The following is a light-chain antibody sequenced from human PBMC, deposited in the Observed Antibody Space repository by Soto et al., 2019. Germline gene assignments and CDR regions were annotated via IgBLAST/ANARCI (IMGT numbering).Light chain of an antibody. CDR1: QSGSSNY. Sequence: ESVLPQSPGPLSSSPGERATLSFRVSQSGSSNYLAWYQHKPGQAPRLLIYGAFKRATGIPDRFSGSGSGTDFTLTISRMEPEDFAVYCCQQYGSSPRTFGQGTKVDIK. CDR3: QQYGSSPRT. V-gene: IGKV3-20*01. J-gene: IGKJ1*01. CDR2: GAF.